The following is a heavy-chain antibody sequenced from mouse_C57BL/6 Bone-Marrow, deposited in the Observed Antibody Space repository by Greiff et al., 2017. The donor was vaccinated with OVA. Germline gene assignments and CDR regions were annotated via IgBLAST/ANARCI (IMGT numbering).Heavy chain of an antibody. J-gene: IGHJ2*01. V-gene: IGHV1-64*01. CDR3: ARCPYYYDSSSDY. D-gene: IGHD1-1*01. CDR1: GYTFTSYW. CDR2: IHPNSGST. Sequence: QVQLQQPGAELVKPGASVKLSCKASGYTFTSYWMHWVKQRPGQGLEWIGMIHPNSGSTNYNEKFKSKATLPVDKSSSTAYMQLSSLTSEDSAVYYCARCPYYYDSSSDYWGQGTTLTVSS.